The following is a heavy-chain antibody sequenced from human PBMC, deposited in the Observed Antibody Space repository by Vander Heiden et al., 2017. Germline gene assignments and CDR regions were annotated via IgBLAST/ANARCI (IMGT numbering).Heavy chain of an antibody. V-gene: IGHV1-69*01. CDR2: INPIFGTA. Sequence: VQLVQSGAAVTKLGSSVKVHCKVSGGTFSSHALRWVRPAHGHGLAWMGGINPIFGTANYAQKFQGRVTITADESTSTAYMELSSLRSEDTGVYYCARGGRAMAHYYYYGMDVWGQGTTVTVSS. CDR1: GGTFSSHA. D-gene: IGHD3-16*01. J-gene: IGHJ6*02. CDR3: ARGGRAMAHYYYYGMDV.